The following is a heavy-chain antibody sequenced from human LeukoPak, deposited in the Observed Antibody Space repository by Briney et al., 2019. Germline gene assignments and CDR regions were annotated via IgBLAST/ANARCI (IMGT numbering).Heavy chain of an antibody. CDR1: GFTFSDYY. V-gene: IGHV3-11*01. Sequence: GGSLRLSCAASGFTFSDYYMSWIRQAPGEGLEWVSSISGTGYAIYYADSVKGRFTISRDNVKHSLDLQMNSLRTEDTAVYYCARDSNSGIFWGQGALVTVSS. CDR2: ISGTGYAI. CDR3: ARDSNSGIF. J-gene: IGHJ4*02. D-gene: IGHD3-10*01.